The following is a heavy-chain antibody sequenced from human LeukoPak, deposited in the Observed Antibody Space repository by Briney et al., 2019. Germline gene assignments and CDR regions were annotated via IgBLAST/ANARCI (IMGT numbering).Heavy chain of an antibody. CDR2: IIPIFGTA. CDR1: GGTFSSYA. J-gene: IGHJ5*02. Sequence: ASVKVSCKASGGTFSSYAISWVRQAPGQGLEWMGGIIPIFGTANYAQKFQGRVTITADESTSTAYMELSSLRSEDTAVYYCARDDSYCSGGSCYENWFDPWGQGTLVTVSS. CDR3: ARDDSYCSGGSCYENWFDP. D-gene: IGHD2-15*01. V-gene: IGHV1-69*13.